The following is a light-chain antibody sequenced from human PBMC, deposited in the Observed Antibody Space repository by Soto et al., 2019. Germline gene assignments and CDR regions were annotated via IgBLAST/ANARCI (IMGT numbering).Light chain of an antibody. CDR2: AAS. CDR3: QQSYSTPRT. CDR1: QIIISY. Sequence: DIQMTQSPSSLSASVGDRVTITCRSSQIIISYLNWYQQKPGKAPKLLIYAASSLQSGAPSRFSGSGSGTDFTLTISSLQPEDFATYYCQQSYSTPRTFGQGTKVDI. V-gene: IGKV1-39*01. J-gene: IGKJ1*01.